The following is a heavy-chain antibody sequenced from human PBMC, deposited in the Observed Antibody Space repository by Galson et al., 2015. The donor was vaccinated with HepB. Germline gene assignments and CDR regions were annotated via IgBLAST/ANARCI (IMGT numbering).Heavy chain of an antibody. Sequence: SVKVSCKASGYTFTDYYIHWVRQAPGQGLEWMGRINPNSGGTNYAQKFQGRVTMTSDTSISTAYMELSRLRSDDTAVYYCARELEQWLTDYWGQGTLVTVSS. J-gene: IGHJ4*02. V-gene: IGHV1-2*06. D-gene: IGHD6-19*01. CDR3: ARELEQWLTDY. CDR2: INPNSGGT. CDR1: GYTFTDYY.